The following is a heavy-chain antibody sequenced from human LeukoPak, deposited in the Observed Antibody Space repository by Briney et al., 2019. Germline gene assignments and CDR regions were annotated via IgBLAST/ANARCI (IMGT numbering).Heavy chain of an antibody. CDR2: IYYSGST. Sequence: SQALSLTCTVSGGSISSGGYYWSWIRQHPGKGLEWIGYIYYSGSTYYNPSLKSRVTISVDTSKNQFSLKLSSVTAADTAVYYCAREAVPDGMDVWGQGTTVTVSS. CDR3: AREAVPDGMDV. V-gene: IGHV4-31*03. D-gene: IGHD6-19*01. CDR1: GGSISSGGYY. J-gene: IGHJ6*02.